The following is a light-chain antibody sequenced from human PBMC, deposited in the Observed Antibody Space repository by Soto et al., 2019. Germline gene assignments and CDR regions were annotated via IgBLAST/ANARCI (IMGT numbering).Light chain of an antibody. J-gene: IGKJ2*01. Sequence: DIVMTQSPLSLPVTPGEPASISCRSSQSLLHSNGYNYLDWFLQKPGQSPQLLISLGSNRASGVPARFSGSGSATDFTLNIARVEAEDFGLYCCMQDLQRPYTFGQGTKLEIK. V-gene: IGKV2-28*01. CDR2: LGS. CDR1: QSLLHSNGYNY. CDR3: MQDLQRPYT.